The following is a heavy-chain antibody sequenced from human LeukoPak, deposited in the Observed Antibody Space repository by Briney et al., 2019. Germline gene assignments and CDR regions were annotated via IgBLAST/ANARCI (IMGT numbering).Heavy chain of an antibody. CDR2: INPNSGGT. CDR3: ARDSPIVVVPAANYWFDP. D-gene: IGHD2-2*01. V-gene: IGHV1-2*02. Sequence: ASVKVSCKASGYTFTGYYMHWVRQAPGQGLEWMGWINPNSGGTNYAQKFQGRVTMTRDTSISTAYMELSRLRSDDTAVYYCARDSPIVVVPAANYWFDPWGQGTLVTVSS. J-gene: IGHJ5*02. CDR1: GYTFTGYY.